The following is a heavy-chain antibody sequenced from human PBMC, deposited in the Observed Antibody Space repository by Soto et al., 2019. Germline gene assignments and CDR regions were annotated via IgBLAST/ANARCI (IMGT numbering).Heavy chain of an antibody. J-gene: IGHJ6*02. CDR1: GFTFSSYG. CDR2: IWYDGSNK. CDR3: ARGDVVVVADYYYGMDV. Sequence: QVQLVESGGGVVHPGRSLRLSCAASGFTFSSYGMHWVRQAPGKGLEWVAVIWYDGSNKYYADSVKGRFTISRDNSKNTLYLQMNSLRAEDTAVYYCARGDVVVVADYYYGMDVWGQGTTVTVSS. D-gene: IGHD2-15*01. V-gene: IGHV3-33*01.